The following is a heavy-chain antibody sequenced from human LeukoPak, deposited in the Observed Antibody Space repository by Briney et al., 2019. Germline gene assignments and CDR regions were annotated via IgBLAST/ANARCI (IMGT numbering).Heavy chain of an antibody. V-gene: IGHV3-7*04. CDR1: GFTFSGHW. Sequence: GGSLRLSCAASGFTFSGHWVSWVRQRPGKGLQWVALAHASGIEKDYMEDVRGRFTISRDNAKNSAHLQMDTLRVEDSAVYYCARGHYGLDVWGQVTTVTVSS. J-gene: IGHJ6*02. CDR2: AHASGIEK. CDR3: ARGHYGLDV.